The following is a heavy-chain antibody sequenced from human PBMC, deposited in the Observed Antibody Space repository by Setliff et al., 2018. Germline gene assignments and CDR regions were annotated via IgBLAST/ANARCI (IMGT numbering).Heavy chain of an antibody. D-gene: IGHD3-10*01. CDR1: GDSISNYY. CDR2: IHGRGTT. J-gene: IGHJ3*02. Sequence: PSETLALTCTVSGDSISNYYWSWIRQPPGKGLEWIGYIHGRGTTYYNPSLKSRVTISVDTSKNQFSLKLSSVTAADTAVYYCARRGYYYGWGDSNAFDIWGQGTMVTVSS. CDR3: ARRGYYYGWGDSNAFDI. V-gene: IGHV4-59*04.